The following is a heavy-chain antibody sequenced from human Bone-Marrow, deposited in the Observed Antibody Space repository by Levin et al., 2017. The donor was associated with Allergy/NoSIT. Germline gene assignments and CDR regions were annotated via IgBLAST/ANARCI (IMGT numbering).Heavy chain of an antibody. D-gene: IGHD3-3*01. CDR2: VNPKNGDA. CDR1: GYTFTSHQ. J-gene: IGHJ5*02. V-gene: IGHV1-8*01. CDR3: TRLQNDFWSNYHNCFDP. Sequence: ASVKVSCTASGYTFTSHQIHWVRQATGQGLEWMGRVNPKNGDAEYAETFQGRVTLTRDTSTSTVYMQLNSLRSDDTAVYYCTRLQNDFWSNYHNCFDPWGQGTLVTVSS.